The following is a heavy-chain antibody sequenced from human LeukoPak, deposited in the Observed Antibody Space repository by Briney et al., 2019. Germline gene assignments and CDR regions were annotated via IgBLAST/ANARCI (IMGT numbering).Heavy chain of an antibody. V-gene: IGHV3-23*01. CDR1: GFTFSSYA. D-gene: IGHD6-19*01. CDR2: ISGSGGSA. Sequence: GGSLRLSCAASGFTFSSYAMSWVRQAPGKGLEWVSAISGSGGSAYYADSVKGRFTISRDNSKNTLYLQMNSLRAEDTAVYYCAKVSSGWYLYAEYFQHWGQGTLVTVSS. J-gene: IGHJ1*01. CDR3: AKVSSGWYLYAEYFQH.